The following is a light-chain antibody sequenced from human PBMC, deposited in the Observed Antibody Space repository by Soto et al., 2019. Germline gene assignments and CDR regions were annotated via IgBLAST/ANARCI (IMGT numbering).Light chain of an antibody. CDR2: LNSDGSH. Sequence: QLVLTQSPSASASLGASVKLTCTLSSGHSSYAIAWHQQQPEKGPRYLMKLNSDGSHSKGDGIPDRFSGSSSGAERYLTISSLQSEDEADYYCQTWGTGIXVVXGGGTKLTXL. J-gene: IGLJ2*01. CDR3: QTWGTGIXVV. V-gene: IGLV4-69*01. CDR1: SGHSSYA.